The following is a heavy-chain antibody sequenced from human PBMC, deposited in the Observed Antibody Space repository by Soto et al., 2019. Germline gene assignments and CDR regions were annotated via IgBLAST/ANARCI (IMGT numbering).Heavy chain of an antibody. Sequence: LRLSCAASGFTFSDYYMSWIRQAPGKGLEWVSYISSSGSTIYYADSVKGRFTISRDNAKNSLYLQMNSLRAEDTAVYYCARVDSSSTYFDYWGQGTLVTVSS. CDR1: GFTFSDYY. CDR3: ARVDSSSTYFDY. D-gene: IGHD6-6*01. J-gene: IGHJ4*02. CDR2: ISSSGSTI. V-gene: IGHV3-11*01.